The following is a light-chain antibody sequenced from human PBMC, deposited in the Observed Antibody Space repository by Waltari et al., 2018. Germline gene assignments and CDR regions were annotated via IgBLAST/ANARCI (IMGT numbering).Light chain of an antibody. J-gene: IGLJ2*01. CDR1: GLPKQY. CDR3: QSSDSSNTDIYL. CDR2: KDT. Sequence: SYELTQPPSVSVFPGQTARITCSGDGLPKQYAYWYQQRSGQAPLLVIYKDTERPSGIPERFSGSSSGTTVTLTISGVQAEDDADYYCQSSDSSNTDIYLFGGGTKLTVL. V-gene: IGLV3-25*03.